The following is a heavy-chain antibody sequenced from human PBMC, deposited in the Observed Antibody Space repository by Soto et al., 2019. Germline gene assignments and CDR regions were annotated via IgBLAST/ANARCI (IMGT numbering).Heavy chain of an antibody. V-gene: IGHV3-73*02. D-gene: IGHD6-13*01. CDR2: IRSKANSYAT. CDR3: TGHGGVSGQLVLYY. CDR1: GFTFSGSA. J-gene: IGHJ4*02. Sequence: EVQLVESGGGLVQPGGSLKLSCAASGFTFSGSAMHWVRQASGKGLEWVGRIRSKANSYATAYAASVKGRFTISRDDSKNTAYLQMNSLKTEDTAVYYCTGHGGVSGQLVLYYWGQGTRVTVSS.